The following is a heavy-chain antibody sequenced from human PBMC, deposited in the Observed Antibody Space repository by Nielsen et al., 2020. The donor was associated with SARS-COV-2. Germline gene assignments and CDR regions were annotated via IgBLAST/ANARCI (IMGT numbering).Heavy chain of an antibody. CDR1: GGSISSGGYY. J-gene: IGHJ4*02. Sequence: SETLSLTCTVSGGSISSGGYYWSWIRQHLGKGLEWIGYIYYSGRTYYNPSLKSRVTISVDTSKNQFSLKLSSVTAADTAVYYRARVTTVVKEMVYWGQGTLVTVSS. V-gene: IGHV4-31*03. CDR3: ARVTTVVKEMVY. D-gene: IGHD4-23*01. CDR2: IYYSGRT.